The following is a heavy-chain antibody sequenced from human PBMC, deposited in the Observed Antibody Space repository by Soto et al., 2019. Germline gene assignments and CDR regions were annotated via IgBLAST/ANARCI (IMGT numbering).Heavy chain of an antibody. D-gene: IGHD5-12*01. CDR3: ASEDDYNYRYFNYGLDV. CDR1: GFTFKIYA. Sequence: QAQLVESGGGVVQPGRSLRLSCAASGFTFKIYALHWVRQAPGKGLEWVAVISFDGDKIYYSDSVKGRFTISRDNFKNMLYLQMNNLRVEDAGLYFCASEDDYNYRYFNYGLDVWGQGPTVTVSS. V-gene: IGHV3-30-3*01. CDR2: ISFDGDKI. J-gene: IGHJ6*02.